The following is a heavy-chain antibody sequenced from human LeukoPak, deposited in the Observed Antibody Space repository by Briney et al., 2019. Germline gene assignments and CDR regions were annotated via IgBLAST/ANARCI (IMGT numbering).Heavy chain of an antibody. D-gene: IGHD6-6*01. V-gene: IGHV3-74*01. CDR1: GFTLSSYW. J-gene: IGHJ6*02. CDR3: ARAGGQFSSSDGYYYYGMEV. CDR2: IISGGSNI. Sequence: GGPLTLLCAASGFTLSSYWMHWVPQAPGEGRVCVSRIISGGSNISYADSVKGRFTISRDNAKNTLYLQMNSLRAEDRAVYYCARAGGQFSSSDGYYYYGMEVWGQGTTVTVSS.